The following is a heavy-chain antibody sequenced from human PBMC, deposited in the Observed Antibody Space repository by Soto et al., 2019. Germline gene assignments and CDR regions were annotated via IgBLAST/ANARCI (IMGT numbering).Heavy chain of an antibody. CDR2: IYYSGST. CDR3: ARGLSVTLFDN. D-gene: IGHD4-17*01. CDR1: GGSISTGGYY. V-gene: IGHV4-31*03. J-gene: IGHJ4*02. Sequence: QVQLQESGPGLVKPSQTLSLTCTVSGGSISTGGYYWTWIRQHPGKGLAWIGYIYYSGSTYYNPSLKSRVTISVDTSKNQFSLKLSSVTAADTAVYYCARGLSVTLFDNWGQGTLVTVSS.